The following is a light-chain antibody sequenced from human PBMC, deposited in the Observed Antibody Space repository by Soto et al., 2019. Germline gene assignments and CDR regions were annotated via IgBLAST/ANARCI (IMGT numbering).Light chain of an antibody. Sequence: DIQMTQSPSTLSASVGDRVTITCRASQSISSWLAWYQQKPGKAPKLLIYDASSLESGVPSRFSGSGSGTEFTLTISILQPDDFATYYCQQYNSYWGTFGKGTKVEIK. CDR1: QSISSW. J-gene: IGKJ1*01. CDR2: DAS. CDR3: QQYNSYWGT. V-gene: IGKV1-5*01.